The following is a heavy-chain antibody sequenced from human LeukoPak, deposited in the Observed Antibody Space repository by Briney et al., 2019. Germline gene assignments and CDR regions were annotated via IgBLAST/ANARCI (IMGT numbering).Heavy chain of an antibody. Sequence: SETLSLTCTVSGGSISSGGYYWSWIRQHPGKGLEWIGYIYYSGSTNYNPSLKSRVTISVDTSKNQFSLKLSSVTAADTAVYYCARDTPPRDTYYYDSSGYYLGAFDIWGQGTMVTVSS. D-gene: IGHD3-22*01. CDR2: IYYSGST. CDR1: GGSISSGGYY. J-gene: IGHJ3*02. V-gene: IGHV4-61*08. CDR3: ARDTPPRDTYYYDSSGYYLGAFDI.